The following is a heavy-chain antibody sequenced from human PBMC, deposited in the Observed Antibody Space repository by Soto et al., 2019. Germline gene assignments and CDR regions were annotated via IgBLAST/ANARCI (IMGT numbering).Heavy chain of an antibody. CDR1: GGSISSYY. J-gene: IGHJ4*02. V-gene: IGHV4-59*01. CDR3: ARVQAYYDFWSGYETDAFDY. D-gene: IGHD3-3*01. Sequence: SETLSLTCTVSGGSISSYYWSWIRQPPGKGLEWIGYIYYSGSTNYNPSLKSRVTISVDTSKNQFSLKLSSVTAADTAVYYCARVQAYYDFWSGYETDAFDYWGQGTPVTVSS. CDR2: IYYSGST.